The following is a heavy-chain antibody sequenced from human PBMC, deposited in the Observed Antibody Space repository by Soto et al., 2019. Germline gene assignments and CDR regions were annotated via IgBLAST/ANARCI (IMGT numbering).Heavy chain of an antibody. J-gene: IGHJ5*02. CDR1: GFTVSSNY. CDR2: IYSGGST. Sequence: GGSLRLSCAASGFTVSSNYMSWVRQAPGKGLEWVSVIYSGGSTYYADSVKGRFTISRHNSKNTLYLQMNSLRAEDTAVYYCARAGGRFLEWLPETWGQGTLVTVSS. CDR3: ARAGGRFLEWLPET. D-gene: IGHD3-3*01. V-gene: IGHV3-53*04.